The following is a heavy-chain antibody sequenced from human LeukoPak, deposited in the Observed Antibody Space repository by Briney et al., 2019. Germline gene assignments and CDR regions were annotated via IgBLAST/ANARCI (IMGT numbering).Heavy chain of an antibody. CDR3: ARDNISGRQRRYYFDY. J-gene: IGHJ4*02. CDR2: IIPIFGTA. D-gene: IGHD1-26*01. V-gene: IGHV1-69*13. Sequence: SVKVSCKASGGTFSSYAISWVRQAPGQGLEWMGGIIPIFGTANYAQKFQGRVTITADESTSTAYMELSSLRSEGTAVYYCARDNISGRQRRYYFDYWGQGTLVTVSS. CDR1: GGTFSSYA.